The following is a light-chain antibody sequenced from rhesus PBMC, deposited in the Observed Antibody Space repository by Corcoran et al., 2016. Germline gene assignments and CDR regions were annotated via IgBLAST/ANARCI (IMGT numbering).Light chain of an antibody. J-gene: IGKJ4*01. CDR3: QQYNSSPLT. CDR2: RAY. V-gene: IGKV1-22*01. CDR1: QTISSW. Sequence: DIQMTQSPSSLSASVGDTVTISCRASQTISSWLAWYQQKPGKPPNLLSYRAYSLQSGVPSRFSGRGSGTDFTLTISSLPSEEFATYFGQQYNSSPLTFGVGTKV.